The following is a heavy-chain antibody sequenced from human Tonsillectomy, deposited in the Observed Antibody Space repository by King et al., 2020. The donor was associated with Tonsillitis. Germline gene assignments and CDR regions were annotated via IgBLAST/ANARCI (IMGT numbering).Heavy chain of an antibody. Sequence: VTLKESGPVLVKPTETLTLTCTVSGFSLSNARMGVSWIRQPPGKALEWLAHIYSNDEKSYITSLKSRLTISKDPSKSQVVLIMTNMDPVDTATYYCARITGAVPGLGSYYYGMDVWGQGTTVTVSS. V-gene: IGHV2-26*01. CDR3: ARITGAVPGLGSYYYGMDV. CDR2: IYSNDEK. J-gene: IGHJ6*02. CDR1: GFSLSNARMG. D-gene: IGHD6-19*01.